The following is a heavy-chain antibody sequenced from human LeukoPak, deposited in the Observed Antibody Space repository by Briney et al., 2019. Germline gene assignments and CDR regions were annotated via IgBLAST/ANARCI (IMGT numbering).Heavy chain of an antibody. V-gene: IGHV1-3*03. CDR3: ARERAHGGDAFDI. J-gene: IGHJ3*02. D-gene: IGHD4-23*01. CDR2: INAGNGNT. Sequence: ASVKVSCKASGYTFTSYAMHWVRQAPGQRLEWMGWINAGNGNTKYSQEFQGRVTITRDTSASTAYMELSSLRSEDMAVYYCARERAHGGDAFDIWGQGTMVTVSS. CDR1: GYTFTSYA.